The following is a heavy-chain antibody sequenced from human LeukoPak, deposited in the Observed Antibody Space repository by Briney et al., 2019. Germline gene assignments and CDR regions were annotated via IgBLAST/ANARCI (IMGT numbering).Heavy chain of an antibody. V-gene: IGHV1-18*01. Sequence: ASLKVSCKASGYIFGDYYIHWVRQAPGQGLEWMGWISAYNGNTNYAQKLQGRVTMTTDTSTSTAYMELRSLRSDDTAVYYCARDPGRYSYGANWFDPWGQGTLVTVSS. CDR1: GYIFGDYY. J-gene: IGHJ5*02. CDR3: ARDPGRYSYGANWFDP. D-gene: IGHD5-18*01. CDR2: ISAYNGNT.